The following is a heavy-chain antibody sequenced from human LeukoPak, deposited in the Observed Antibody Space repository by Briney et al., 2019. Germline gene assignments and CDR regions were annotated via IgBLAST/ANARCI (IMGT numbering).Heavy chain of an antibody. V-gene: IGHV1-18*01. Sequence: ASVKVSCKASGYTFTSYGISWVRQAPGQGLEWMGWISAYNGNTNYAQKLQGRVTMTTDTSTSTAYMELRSLRSDDTAVYYCARDRDSSGWYQGVGFDCWGQGTLVTVSS. CDR3: ARDRDSSGWYQGVGFDC. J-gene: IGHJ5*01. D-gene: IGHD6-19*01. CDR2: ISAYNGNT. CDR1: GYTFTSYG.